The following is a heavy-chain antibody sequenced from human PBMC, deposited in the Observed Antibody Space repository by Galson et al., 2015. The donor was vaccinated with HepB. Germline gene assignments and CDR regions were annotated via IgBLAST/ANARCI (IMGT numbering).Heavy chain of an antibody. CDR1: GFTFDDYS. V-gene: IGHV3-9*01. CDR2: ITWQSATV. Sequence: SLRLSCAASGFTFDDYSMHWVRQAPGKGLEWVSGITWQSATVGYADSVKGRLSISRDNAKNSLYLQLNSLRAEDTALYYCAKDIVIKGGQWDGFDTWGQGTMVTVSS. CDR3: AKDIVIKGGQWDGFDT. D-gene: IGHD1-26*01. J-gene: IGHJ3*02.